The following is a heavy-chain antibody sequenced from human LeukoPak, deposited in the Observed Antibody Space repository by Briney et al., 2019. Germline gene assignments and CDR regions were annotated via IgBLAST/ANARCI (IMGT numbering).Heavy chain of an antibody. CDR3: ARDRYCSGGSCPVNYYYYGMDV. CDR1: GFTFSSYG. Sequence: GSLRLSCAASGFTFSSYGMHWVRQAPGKGLEWVAAIWYDGSNKYYADSVKGRFTISRDNSKNTLYLQMNSLRAEDTAVYYCARDRYCSGGSCPVNYYYYGMDVWGQGTTVTVSS. CDR2: IWYDGSNK. J-gene: IGHJ6*02. V-gene: IGHV3-33*01. D-gene: IGHD2-15*01.